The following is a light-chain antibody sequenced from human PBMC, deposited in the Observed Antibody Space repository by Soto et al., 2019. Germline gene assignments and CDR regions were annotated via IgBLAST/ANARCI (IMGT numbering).Light chain of an antibody. Sequence: DVQITQSPSSLSASVGDRVTITCRASQSISSYLNWYQQKPGKAPKLLIYAASSLQSGVPSRFSGSGSGTDFTLTISSLQPEDFATYYCQQSYSTPQTFGQGTK. CDR3: QQSYSTPQT. CDR1: QSISSY. J-gene: IGKJ1*01. CDR2: AAS. V-gene: IGKV1-39*01.